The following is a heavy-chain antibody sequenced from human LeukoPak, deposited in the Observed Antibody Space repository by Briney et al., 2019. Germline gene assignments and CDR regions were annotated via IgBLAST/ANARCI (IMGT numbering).Heavy chain of an antibody. CDR1: GFTFSSYA. CDR2: ISGSGGST. Sequence: GGPLRLSCAASGFTFSSYAMSWVRQAPGKGLEWVSAISGSGGSTYYADSVKGRFTISRDNSKNTLYLQMNSLRAEDTAVYYCADDAYYCDSSGPPRGYWGQGTLVTVSS. V-gene: IGHV3-23*01. J-gene: IGHJ4*02. CDR3: ADDAYYCDSSGPPRGY. D-gene: IGHD3-22*01.